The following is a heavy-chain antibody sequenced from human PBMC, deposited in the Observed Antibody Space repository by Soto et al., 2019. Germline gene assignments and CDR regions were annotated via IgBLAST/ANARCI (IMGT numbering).Heavy chain of an antibody. CDR1: GFTFSSYG. V-gene: IGHV3-33*06. CDR3: AKGSSSGWAYYSYGMDV. CDR2: IWYDAGNK. J-gene: IGHJ6*02. Sequence: GGSLRLSCAASGFTFSSYGMHWVRQAPGKGLEWVAVIWYDAGNKYYADSVKGRFTISRDNSKKTLYLQMNSLRAEDTAVYYGAKGSSSGWAYYSYGMDVWGQGTTVTLSS. D-gene: IGHD3-22*01.